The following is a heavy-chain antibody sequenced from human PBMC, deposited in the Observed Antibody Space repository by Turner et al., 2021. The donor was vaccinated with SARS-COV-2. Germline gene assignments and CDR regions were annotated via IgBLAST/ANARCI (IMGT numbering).Heavy chain of an antibody. J-gene: IGHJ4*02. CDR3: ARAGTDWLQYYYFDY. CDR2: IYYSGRT. Sequence: QVQLQESGPGLVQPSQTLSRTCTVSGGSISSGAYYWSWIRQHPGKGLEWIGYIYYSGRTYYNPSLKSRVTISVDTSKNQFSLKLSSVTAADTAVYYCARAGTDWLQYYYFDYWGQGTLVTVSS. D-gene: IGHD3-9*01. CDR1: GGSISSGAYY. V-gene: IGHV4-31*03.